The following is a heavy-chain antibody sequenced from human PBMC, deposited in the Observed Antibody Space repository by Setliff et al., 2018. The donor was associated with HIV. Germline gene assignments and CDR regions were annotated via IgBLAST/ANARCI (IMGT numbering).Heavy chain of an antibody. D-gene: IGHD5-18*01. CDR2: IILISGTT. CDR1: GYTFTNYG. CDR3: AKGSLPSGYSYGFFDY. V-gene: IGHV1-69*06. J-gene: IGHJ4*02. Sequence: SVKVSCKASGYTFTNYGIGWVRQAPGLGLEWMGRIILISGTTKYAQKFQGRVTITADKSPATAYMELNSLRAEDTAVYYCAKGSLPSGYSYGFFDYWGQGTLVTVSS.